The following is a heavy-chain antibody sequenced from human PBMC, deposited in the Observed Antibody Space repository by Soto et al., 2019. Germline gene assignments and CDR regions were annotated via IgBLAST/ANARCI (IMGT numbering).Heavy chain of an antibody. D-gene: IGHD5-18*01. CDR1: GFTFSSYA. J-gene: IGHJ4*02. CDR3: AKASGDTAMARRFSPVDY. CDR2: ISGSGGST. Sequence: PGGSLRLSCAASGFTFSSYAMSWVRQAPGKGLEWVSAISGSGGSTYYADSVKGRFTISRDNSKNTLYLQMNSLRAEDTAVYYCAKASGDTAMARRFSPVDYWGQGTLVTVSS. V-gene: IGHV3-23*01.